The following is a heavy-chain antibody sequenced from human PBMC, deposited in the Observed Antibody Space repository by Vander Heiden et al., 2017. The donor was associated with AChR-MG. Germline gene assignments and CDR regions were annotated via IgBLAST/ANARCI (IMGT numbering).Heavy chain of an antibody. V-gene: IGHV4-34*01. CDR1: GGSFSGYY. D-gene: IGHD6-6*01. CDR2: INHSGST. Sequence: QVQLQQWGAGLLKPSETLSLTCAVYGGSFSGYYWSWIRQPPGKGLEWIGEINHSGSTNYNPSLKSRVTISVDTSKNQFSLKLSSVTAADTAVYYCAYSSSSFWYFDLWGRGTLVTVSS. J-gene: IGHJ2*01. CDR3: AYSSSSFWYFDL.